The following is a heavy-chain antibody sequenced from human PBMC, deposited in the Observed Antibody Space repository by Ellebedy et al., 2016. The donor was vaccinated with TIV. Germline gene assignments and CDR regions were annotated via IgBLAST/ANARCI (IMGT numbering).Heavy chain of an antibody. CDR2: INTNTGNP. J-gene: IGHJ3*02. CDR3: AQMGNYCDDGSCYIGAFEI. CDR1: GYSFINYA. V-gene: IGHV7-4-1*02. D-gene: IGHD2-15*01. Sequence: AASVKVSCKASGYSFINYAMNWVRQAPGQGLEWMGWINTNTGNPTYAQGFTGRFVFSLDTSVSTAYLHISSLKAEDTAIYYCAQMGNYCDDGSCYIGAFEIWGQGTMVTVSS.